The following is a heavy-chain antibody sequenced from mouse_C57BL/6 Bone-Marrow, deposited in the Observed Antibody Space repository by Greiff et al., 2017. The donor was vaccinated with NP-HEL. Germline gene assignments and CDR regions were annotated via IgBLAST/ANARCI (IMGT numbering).Heavy chain of an antibody. CDR2: IYPRDGST. CDR3: ARRADGYPYYFDY. Sequence: VQVVESGPELVKPGASVKLSCKASGYTFTSYDINWVKQRPGQGLEWIGWIYPRDGSTKYNEKFKGKATLTVDTSSSTAYMELHSLTSEDSAVYFCARRADGYPYYFDYWGQGTTLTVSS. V-gene: IGHV1-85*01. D-gene: IGHD2-3*01. J-gene: IGHJ2*01. CDR1: GYTFTSYD.